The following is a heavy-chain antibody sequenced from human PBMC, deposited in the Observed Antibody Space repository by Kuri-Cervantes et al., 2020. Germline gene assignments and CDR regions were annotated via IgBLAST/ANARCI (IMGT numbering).Heavy chain of an antibody. Sequence: GSLRLSCTVSGGSISSSSYYWGWIRQPPGKGLEWIGRIYTSGSTNYNPSLKSRVTMSVDTSKNQFSLKLSSVTAADTAVYYCARSKLRFPFDPWGQGTLVTVSS. CDR3: ARSKLRFPFDP. CDR1: GGSISSSSYY. CDR2: IYTSGST. V-gene: IGHV4-61*05. J-gene: IGHJ5*02. D-gene: IGHD3-16*01.